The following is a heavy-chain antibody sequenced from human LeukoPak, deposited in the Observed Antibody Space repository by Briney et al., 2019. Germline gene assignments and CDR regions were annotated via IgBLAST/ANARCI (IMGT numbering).Heavy chain of an antibody. CDR2: INLKSGGT. CDR1: GSTFTGYF. CDR3: ARDPIQVVVPAAIGWFDP. V-gene: IGHV1-2*02. Sequence: GASVKVSCKASGSTFTGYFLHWVRKPPGQGLEWMGWINLKSGGTNYAQKFQGRVTMTRDTSISTAYMELSRLRSDGTAVYYCARDPIQVVVPAAIGWFDPWGQGTLVTVSS. J-gene: IGHJ5*02. D-gene: IGHD2-2*01.